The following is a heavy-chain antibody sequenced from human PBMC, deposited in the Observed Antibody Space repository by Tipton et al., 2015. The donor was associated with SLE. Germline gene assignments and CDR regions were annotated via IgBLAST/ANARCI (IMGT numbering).Heavy chain of an antibody. J-gene: IGHJ3*02. V-gene: IGHV5-51*01. CDR1: GYNFTSYW. CDR2: IGPGDFDT. D-gene: IGHD4-23*01. Sequence: QLVQSGAEVKESGESLKISCKGSGYNFTSYWIAWVCQMPGKGLEWMGMIGPGDFDTTYSPSFEGQVTISADRSTTTAYLQWGSLKASDTAMYFCARWDYYGGRLRSFDIWGQGTRVTVSS. CDR3: ARWDYYGGRLRSFDI.